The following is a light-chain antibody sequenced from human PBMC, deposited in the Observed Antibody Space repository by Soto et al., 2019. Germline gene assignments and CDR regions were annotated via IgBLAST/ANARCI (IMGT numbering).Light chain of an antibody. CDR1: QSVSSSY. CDR2: AAS. Sequence: EIVLTQSPCTLSFSPLERSTLSCRASQSVSSSYLAWYQQKPGQAPRLLIFAASSRATGIPERFSGSGSGTDFTLTISRLEPEDFAVYYCQQYGSSKWTFGQGTKVDIK. J-gene: IGKJ1*01. V-gene: IGKV3-20*01. CDR3: QQYGSSKWT.